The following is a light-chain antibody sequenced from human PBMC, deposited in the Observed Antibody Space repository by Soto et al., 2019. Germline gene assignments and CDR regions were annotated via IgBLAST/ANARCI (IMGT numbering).Light chain of an antibody. Sequence: QSVLTQSPSASASPGQRFTISCSGSSSNIGSNYVYWYQQFPGMAPKLLIYRNGQRPSGVPDRFSALKYGTTASLAIAGLRYEYEVDYYCAAWDAGLSGPVFGGGTKLTGL. V-gene: IGLV1-47*01. CDR3: AAWDAGLSGPV. J-gene: IGLJ3*02. CDR1: SSNIGSNY. CDR2: RNG.